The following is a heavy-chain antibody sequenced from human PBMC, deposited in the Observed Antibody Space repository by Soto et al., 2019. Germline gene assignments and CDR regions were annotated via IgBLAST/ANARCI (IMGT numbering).Heavy chain of an antibody. Sequence: QVQLVQSGAEVKKPGSSVKVSCKASGGTFSSYAISWVRQAPGQGLEWMGGIIPIFGTANYAQKFQGRVRITADKSTSTAYMELRSLRCEDTAVYYCARDRLGYCSSTSCYYYYYYYGMDVWGQGTTVTVSS. J-gene: IGHJ6*02. CDR1: GGTFSSYA. D-gene: IGHD2-2*01. CDR2: IIPIFGTA. V-gene: IGHV1-69*06. CDR3: ARDRLGYCSSTSCYYYYYYYGMDV.